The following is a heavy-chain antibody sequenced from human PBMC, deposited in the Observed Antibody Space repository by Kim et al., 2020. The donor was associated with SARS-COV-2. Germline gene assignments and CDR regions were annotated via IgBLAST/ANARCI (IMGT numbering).Heavy chain of an antibody. V-gene: IGHV4-59*01. CDR3: ATIMTNSDDY. CDR2: IYYSGST. CDR1: GGSISSYY. J-gene: IGHJ4*02. Sequence: SETLSLTCTVSGGSISSYYWSWIRQPPGKGLEWIGYIYYSGSTNYNPSLKSRVTISVDTSKNQFSLKLSSVTAADTAVYYCATIMTNSDDYWGQGTLVTVSS.